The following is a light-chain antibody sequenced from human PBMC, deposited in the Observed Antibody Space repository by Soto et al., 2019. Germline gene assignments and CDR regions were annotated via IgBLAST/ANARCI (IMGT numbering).Light chain of an antibody. V-gene: IGKV3-11*01. Sequence: EIVLTQSPGTLSLSPVERATLSCRPSQSVSSYLAWYQQKPGQAPRLLIYDASNRATGIPARFSGSGSGTDFTLTISSLEPEDFAAYYCQQRSNWPPLTFGGGTKVDIK. CDR3: QQRSNWPPLT. CDR2: DAS. CDR1: QSVSSY. J-gene: IGKJ4*01.